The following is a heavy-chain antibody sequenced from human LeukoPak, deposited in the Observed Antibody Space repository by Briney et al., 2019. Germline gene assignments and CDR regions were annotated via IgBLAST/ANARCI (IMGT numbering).Heavy chain of an antibody. Sequence: SETLSLTCTVSGGSISSSSYYWGWIRQPPGKGLEWIGSIYYSGSTYYNPSLKSRVTISVDTSKNQFSLKLSSVTAADTAVYYCARARWSSGMDVWGKGTTVTVSS. J-gene: IGHJ6*04. CDR2: IYYSGST. CDR3: ARARWSSGMDV. CDR1: GGSISSSSYY. D-gene: IGHD4-23*01. V-gene: IGHV4-39*07.